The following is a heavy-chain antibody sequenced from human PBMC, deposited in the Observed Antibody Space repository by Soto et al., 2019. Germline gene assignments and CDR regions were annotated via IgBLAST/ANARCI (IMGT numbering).Heavy chain of an antibody. D-gene: IGHD6-19*01. CDR3: AEVQWLDHYYYSYGMDV. CDR2: ISYDGSNK. Sequence: GGSLRLSCAASGFTFSSYGMHWVRQAPGKGLEWVAVISYDGSNKYYADSVKGRFTISRDNSKNTLYLQMNSLRAEDTAVYYCAEVQWLDHYYYSYGMDVWGQGTTVTLSS. CDR1: GFTFSSYG. V-gene: IGHV3-30*18. J-gene: IGHJ6*02.